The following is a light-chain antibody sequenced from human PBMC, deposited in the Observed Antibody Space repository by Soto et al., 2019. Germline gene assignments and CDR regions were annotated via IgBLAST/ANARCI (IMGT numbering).Light chain of an antibody. Sequence: EIVLTQSPGTLSLSPGERATLSCRASQSVSSRYLAWYQQKAGQAPRLLIYGASSRATGIPDRFSGSGSGTHFTLTISRLEPEDFAVYYCQQYCSSPPITFGGGTKVEIK. CDR3: QQYCSSPPIT. CDR2: GAS. J-gene: IGKJ4*01. V-gene: IGKV3-20*01. CDR1: QSVSSRY.